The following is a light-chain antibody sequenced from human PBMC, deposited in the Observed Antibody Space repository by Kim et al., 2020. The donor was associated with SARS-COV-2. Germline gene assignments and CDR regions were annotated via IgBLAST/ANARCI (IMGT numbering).Light chain of an antibody. V-gene: IGLV1-40*01. J-gene: IGLJ2*01. CDR2: GNN. CDR3: QSHDLNLRMV. CDR1: SSNIGAGDD. Sequence: GTGATISSTGSSSNIGAGDDVHWYQQLPRTAPKLLIYGNNNRPSGVPDRCSGSKSGTSASLAITGLQAEDEADYYCQSHDLNLRMVFGGGTQLTVL.